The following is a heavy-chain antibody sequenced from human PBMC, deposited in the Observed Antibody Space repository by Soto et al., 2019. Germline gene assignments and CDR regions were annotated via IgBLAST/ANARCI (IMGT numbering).Heavy chain of an antibody. D-gene: IGHD3-10*01. J-gene: IGHJ6*02. CDR2: IYYSGST. CDR3: VRQGIGALHGLVDV. CDR1: GGSISSSSYY. Sequence: PSETLSLTCTVSGGSISSSSYYWGWIRQPPGKGLEWIGSIYYSGSTYYNPSLKSRVTISVDTSKNQFSLKLSSVTAADTAVYYCVRQGIGALHGLVDVWGQGTTVTVSS. V-gene: IGHV4-39*01.